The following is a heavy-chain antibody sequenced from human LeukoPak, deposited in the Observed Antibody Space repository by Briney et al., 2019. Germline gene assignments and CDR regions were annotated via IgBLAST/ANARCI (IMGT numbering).Heavy chain of an antibody. Sequence: SETLSLTCTVSGGSISSYYWSWIRQSPGEGLEWIGYIHYRGSTNYNPSLKSRVTISVDSSKNQFSLKLSSLTAADTAVYYCARSVLGYSYGLHIDYWGQGTLVTVSS. CDR3: ARSVLGYSYGLHIDY. D-gene: IGHD5-18*01. CDR1: GGSISSYY. V-gene: IGHV4-59*01. CDR2: IHYRGST. J-gene: IGHJ4*02.